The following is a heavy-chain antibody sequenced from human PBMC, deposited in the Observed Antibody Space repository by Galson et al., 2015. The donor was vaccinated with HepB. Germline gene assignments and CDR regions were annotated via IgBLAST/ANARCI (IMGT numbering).Heavy chain of an antibody. D-gene: IGHD1-20*01. CDR2: ISSRNSSI. CDR3: ASTLNWNDGIQSV. J-gene: IGHJ4*02. V-gene: IGHV3-48*02. CDR1: GFTFSSYS. Sequence: SLRLSCAASGFTFSSYSMNWVRQAPGKGLEWVSYISSRNSSIYYADSVKGRFTISRDNAKNSPYLQMNSLRDEDTAVYYCASTLNWNDGIQSVWGQGTLVTVSS.